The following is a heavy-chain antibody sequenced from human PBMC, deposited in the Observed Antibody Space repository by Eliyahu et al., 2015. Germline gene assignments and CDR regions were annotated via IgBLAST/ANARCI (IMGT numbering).Heavy chain of an antibody. CDR1: GFSLSTSGMR. D-gene: IGHD1-26*01. J-gene: IGHJ5*02. V-gene: IGHV2-70*04. CDR3: ARMGGSYSQGWADWFDP. Sequence: QVTLKESGPALVKPTQTLTLTCTFSGFSLSTSGMRVSWIRQPPGKALEWLARIDWDDDKFYSTSLKTRLTISKDTSKNQVVLTMTNMDPVDTATYYCARMGGSYSQGWADWFDPWGQGTLVTVSS. CDR2: IDWDDDK.